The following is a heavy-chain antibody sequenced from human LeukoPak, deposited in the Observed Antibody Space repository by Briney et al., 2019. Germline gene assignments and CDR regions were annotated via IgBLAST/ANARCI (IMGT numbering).Heavy chain of an antibody. CDR1: GFIFYNYA. J-gene: IGHJ4*02. CDR2: VSGSGGST. CDR3: AKRIGSCDSISCLYFDR. Sequence: GGSLRLSCAASGFIFYNYAMSWVRQAPGKGLEWASTVSGSGGSTYYADSVKGRFTVSRDKVNNMVYLQMNSLRDEDTAVYYCAKRIGSCDSISCLYFDRWGQGALVTVSS. V-gene: IGHV3-23*01. D-gene: IGHD2-2*01.